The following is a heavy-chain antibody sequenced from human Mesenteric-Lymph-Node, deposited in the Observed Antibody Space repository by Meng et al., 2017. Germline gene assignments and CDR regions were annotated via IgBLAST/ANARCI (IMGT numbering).Heavy chain of an antibody. J-gene: IGHJ6*02. Sequence: GESLKISCAASGVTFSSYAMSWVRQAPGKGLEWVSAISGSGGSTYYADSVKGRFTISRDNSKNTLYLQMNSLRAEDTAVYYCAKVQTGYSSSWYYYYYGMDVWGQGTTVTVSS. D-gene: IGHD6-13*01. V-gene: IGHV3-23*01. CDR3: AKVQTGYSSSWYYYYYGMDV. CDR1: GVTFSSYA. CDR2: ISGSGGST.